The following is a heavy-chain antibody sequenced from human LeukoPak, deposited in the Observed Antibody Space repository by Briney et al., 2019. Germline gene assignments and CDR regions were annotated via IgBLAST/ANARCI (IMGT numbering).Heavy chain of an antibody. D-gene: IGHD6-19*01. Sequence: GESLSLSCETSGFIHSNYAMHWVRQAPGKGLEWVAIVWYDGQNKYYAESVKGRFTISRDNSKNTLYLQMSSLSDDDTAVYYCAREWGRIAVAGGPGYWGQGTLVTVSS. CDR2: VWYDGQNK. J-gene: IGHJ4*02. CDR3: AREWGRIAVAGGPGY. V-gene: IGHV3-33*01. CDR1: GFIHSNYA.